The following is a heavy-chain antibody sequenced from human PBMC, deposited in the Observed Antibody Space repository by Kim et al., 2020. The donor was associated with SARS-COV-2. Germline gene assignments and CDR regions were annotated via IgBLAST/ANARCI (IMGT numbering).Heavy chain of an antibody. V-gene: IGHV3-11*06. Sequence: SVMGRFTTTTDNAKNSLYLQMNSLRSEDTAVYYCARDEALYSSGKDAFDIWGQGTLVTVSS. D-gene: IGHD6-19*01. CDR3: ARDEALYSSGKDAFDI. J-gene: IGHJ3*02.